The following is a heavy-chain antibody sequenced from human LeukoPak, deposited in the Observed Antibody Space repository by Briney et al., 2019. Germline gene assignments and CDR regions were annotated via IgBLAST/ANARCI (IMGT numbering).Heavy chain of an antibody. Sequence: PGRSLTLACPASGFTFSSYTMHWVRQPHTKGLEWVAVKSSDGNIKYYADVVKRRLNRSRDNSKNTLYLQMKSLRGEDTGVYYCARDPVPATARHFDYWGQGTLVTVSS. CDR2: KSSDGNIK. CDR1: GFTFSSYT. J-gene: IGHJ4*02. D-gene: IGHD1-1*01. V-gene: IGHV3-30-3*01. CDR3: ARDPVPATARHFDY.